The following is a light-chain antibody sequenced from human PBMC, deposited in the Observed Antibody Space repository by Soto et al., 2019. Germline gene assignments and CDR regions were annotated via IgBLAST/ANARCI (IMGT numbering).Light chain of an antibody. CDR2: GAS. J-gene: IGKJ4*01. V-gene: IGKV3-15*01. Sequence: EILMTQSPATLSVSPGEGLTLSCRASQSISRTLAWYQQRPGQAPRLLIYGASSRATGAPARFSGSGSGTEFTLTISSLQSEDFAVYYCQQYNDWPLTFGGGTKVEIK. CDR1: QSISRT. CDR3: QQYNDWPLT.